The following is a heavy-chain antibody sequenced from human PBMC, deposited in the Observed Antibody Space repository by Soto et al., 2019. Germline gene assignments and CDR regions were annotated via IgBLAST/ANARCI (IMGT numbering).Heavy chain of an antibody. Sequence: XGSLRVCCSAAGCTCSSYAMSWVRKAPGRGLEWVSAISGSGGSTYYADSVKGRFTISRDNSKNTLYLQMNSLRAEDTAVYYCAKSTYYYDSSGYPFDYWGQGTLVTVPS. D-gene: IGHD3-22*01. CDR3: AKSTYYYDSSGYPFDY. CDR2: ISGSGGST. J-gene: IGHJ4*02. CDR1: GCTCSSYA. V-gene: IGHV3-23*01.